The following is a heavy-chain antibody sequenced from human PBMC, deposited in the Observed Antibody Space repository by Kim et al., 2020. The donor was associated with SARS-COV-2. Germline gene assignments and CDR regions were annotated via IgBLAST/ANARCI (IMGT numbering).Heavy chain of an antibody. V-gene: IGHV3-74*01. CDR1: GFPSTTYW. D-gene: IGHD3-16*01. CDR3: EWTIGWSLGSDY. Sequence: GGSLRLSCVVSGFPSTTYWMHWVRQAPGRGPAWVARILTDGSSASYADSVKGRFSISTDRAKRTLYLQMDDLREEDTALYYCEWTIGWSLGSDYWGRGTPVTVSS. CDR2: ILTDGSSA. J-gene: IGHJ4*02.